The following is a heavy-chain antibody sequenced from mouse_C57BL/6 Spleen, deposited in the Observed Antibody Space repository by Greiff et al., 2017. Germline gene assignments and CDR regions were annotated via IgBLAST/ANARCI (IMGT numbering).Heavy chain of an antibody. Sequence: VQLQQSGAELMKPGASVKLSCKATGYTFTGYWIEWVKQRPGHGLEWIGEILPGSGSTNYNEKFKGKATFTADTSSNTAYMQLSSLTTEASAIYYCARPYGSSPWFAYWGQGTLVTVSA. D-gene: IGHD1-1*01. CDR1: GYTFTGYW. CDR2: ILPGSGST. V-gene: IGHV1-9*01. J-gene: IGHJ3*01. CDR3: ARPYGSSPWFAY.